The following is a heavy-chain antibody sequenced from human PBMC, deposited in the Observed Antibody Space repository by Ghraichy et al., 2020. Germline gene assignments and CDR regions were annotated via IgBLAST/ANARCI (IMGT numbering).Heavy chain of an antibody. CDR2: GSVGGGTT. J-gene: IGHJ4*02. CDR1: GFTFSSYV. V-gene: IGHV3-23*01. D-gene: IGHD2-15*01. Sequence: ETLSLTCAASGFTFSSYVMSWVRQAPGKGLEWVSVGSVGGGTTYYADSVKGRFTISRDNSKNILYLQMNSLRAEDTAVYYCAKGRIASGAVRTRDFDYWGQGTLVTVSS. CDR3: AKGRIASGAVRTRDFDY.